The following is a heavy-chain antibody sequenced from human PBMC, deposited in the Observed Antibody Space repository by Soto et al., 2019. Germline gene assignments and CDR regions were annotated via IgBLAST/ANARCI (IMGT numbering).Heavy chain of an antibody. D-gene: IGHD6-13*01. J-gene: IGHJ6*03. CDR3: ARHPSSSWAYYYYMDV. CDR1: GGSISSTSYY. V-gene: IGHV4-39*01. Sequence: ASETLSLTCTVSGGSISSTSYYWGWIRQPPGKGLEWIGSVYYSGSTYYTPSLKSRVTISVHTSNNQFTLNLSSVTAADTAVYYCARHPSSSWAYYYYMDVWGKGTTVTVSS. CDR2: VYYSGST.